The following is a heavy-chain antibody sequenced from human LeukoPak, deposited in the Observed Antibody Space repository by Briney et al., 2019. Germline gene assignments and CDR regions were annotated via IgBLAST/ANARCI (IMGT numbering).Heavy chain of an antibody. CDR3: ARAVIVVAAATQRNWFDP. D-gene: IGHD2-15*01. CDR2: INHSGIT. Sequence: PSETLSLTCAVYGRSFSGYYWTWIRQTPGKGLEWIGEINHSGITDYNPSLRSRVTISVDTSKNQFSLKLSSVTAADTAIYYCARAVIVVAAATQRNWFDPWAREPWSPSPQ. V-gene: IGHV4-34*01. CDR1: GRSFSGYY. J-gene: IGHJ5*02.